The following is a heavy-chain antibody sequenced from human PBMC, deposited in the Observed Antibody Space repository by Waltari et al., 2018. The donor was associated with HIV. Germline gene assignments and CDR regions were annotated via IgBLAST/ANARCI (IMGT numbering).Heavy chain of an antibody. Sequence: QLIQSTSALKRPGASVTISCQVSGYPLSDLSMQWVRQGRGQRLGWMGGFDPKNGKPVYSKRFWGRVSLAEDTSEDTAFLELNRLTSDDTAVYYCVTLYNESPLYSNFWGQGTLVTV. J-gene: IGHJ1*01. D-gene: IGHD2-15*01. V-gene: IGHV1-24*01. CDR1: GYPLSDLS. CDR2: FDPKNGKP. CDR3: VTLYNESPLYSNF.